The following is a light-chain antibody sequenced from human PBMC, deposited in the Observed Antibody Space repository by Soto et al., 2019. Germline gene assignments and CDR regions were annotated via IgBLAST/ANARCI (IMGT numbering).Light chain of an antibody. J-gene: IGLJ1*01. CDR1: SSDVGGYNF. CDR2: DVS. Sequence: QSALPQPASVSGSPGQSITISCTGSSSDVGGYNFVSWYQQHPGKVPKLMIYDVSSRPSGVSDRFSGSKSGNTASLTIAGLQAEDEGDYYCSSYTRSSTHVFGSGTKVTVL. V-gene: IGLV2-14*03. CDR3: SSYTRSSTHV.